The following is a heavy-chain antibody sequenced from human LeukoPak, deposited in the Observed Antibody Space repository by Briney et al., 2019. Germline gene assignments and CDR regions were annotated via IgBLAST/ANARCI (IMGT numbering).Heavy chain of an antibody. J-gene: IGHJ4*02. CDR3: TTDAQDVGYYYGDDY. CDR2: IKSKTDGGTT. D-gene: IGHD3-22*01. Sequence: GGSLRLSCAASGFTFSNAWMSWVRQAPGKGLEWVGRIKSKTDGGTTDYAAPVKGRFTISRDDSKNTLYLQMNSLKTEDTAVYYCTTDAQDVGYYYGDDYWGQGTLVTVSS. CDR1: GFTFSNAW. V-gene: IGHV3-15*01.